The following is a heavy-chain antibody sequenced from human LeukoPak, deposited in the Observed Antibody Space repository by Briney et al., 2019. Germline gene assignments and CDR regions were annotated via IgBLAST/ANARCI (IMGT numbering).Heavy chain of an antibody. Sequence: GGPLRLSCAASGFTFSSYSMNWVRQAPGKGLEWVSSISSSSSYIYYADSVKGRFTISRDNAKNSLYLQMNSLRAEDTAVYYCAREITYYDILTGSPNWFDPWGQGTLVTVSS. V-gene: IGHV3-21*01. CDR1: GFTFSSYS. CDR2: ISSSSSYI. J-gene: IGHJ5*02. CDR3: AREITYYDILTGSPNWFDP. D-gene: IGHD3-9*01.